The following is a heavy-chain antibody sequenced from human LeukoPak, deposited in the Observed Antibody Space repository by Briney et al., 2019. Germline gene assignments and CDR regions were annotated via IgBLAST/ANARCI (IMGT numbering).Heavy chain of an antibody. CDR3: ARVLKGYCSGGSCYGGFDY. CDR2: IIPIFGTA. J-gene: IGHJ4*02. CDR1: GGTFSSYA. Sequence: PVKVSCKASGGTFSSYAISWVRQAPGQGLEWMGRIIPIFGTANYAQKFQGRVTITTDESTSTAYMELSSLRSEDTAVYYCARVLKGYCSGGSCYGGFDYWGQGTLVTVSS. V-gene: IGHV1-69*05. D-gene: IGHD2-15*01.